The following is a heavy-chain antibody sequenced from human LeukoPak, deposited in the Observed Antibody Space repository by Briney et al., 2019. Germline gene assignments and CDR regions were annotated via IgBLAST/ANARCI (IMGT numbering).Heavy chain of an antibody. Sequence: ASVKVSCKASGYTFTVYYMHWGRQAPGQGLGWMGWLNPDSGGTNYAQKFQGKVTMTRDTSISTASMELSRLRSDDTAVYYCVKGSLGGFVDYWGQGTLVTVSS. CDR1: GYTFTVYY. CDR3: VKGSLGGFVDY. J-gene: IGHJ4*02. V-gene: IGHV1-2*02. CDR2: LNPDSGGT. D-gene: IGHD1-26*01.